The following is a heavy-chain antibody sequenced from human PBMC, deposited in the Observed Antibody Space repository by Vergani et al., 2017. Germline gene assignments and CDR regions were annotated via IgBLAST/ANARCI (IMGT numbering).Heavy chain of an antibody. V-gene: IGHV4-34*01. CDR1: GGSFSGYY. CDR3: ASLPQGGWFDP. D-gene: IGHD3-16*01. J-gene: IGHJ5*02. Sequence: QVQLQQWGAGLLKPSETLSLTCAVYGGSFSGYYWSWIRQPPGKGLEGSGEINHSGSTNYNPSLKSRVTISVETSKNQFSQTLSSVTAADTAVYYCASLPQGGWFDPWGQGTLVTVSS. CDR2: INHSGST.